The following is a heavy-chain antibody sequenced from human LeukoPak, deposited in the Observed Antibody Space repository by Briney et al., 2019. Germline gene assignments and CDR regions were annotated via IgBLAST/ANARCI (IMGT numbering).Heavy chain of an antibody. D-gene: IGHD3-3*01. CDR3: ARTPQTPSGRIFFDY. V-gene: IGHV3-11*01. Sequence: GGSLRLSCVASGFTFSDYYMTWIRQAPGKGLEWVSYISGSGKTIYYADSVQGRFTISRDNAKNTLYLQMNSLRAEDTAVYYCARTPQTPSGRIFFDYWGQGTLVTVSS. J-gene: IGHJ4*02. CDR2: ISGSGKTI. CDR1: GFTFSDYY.